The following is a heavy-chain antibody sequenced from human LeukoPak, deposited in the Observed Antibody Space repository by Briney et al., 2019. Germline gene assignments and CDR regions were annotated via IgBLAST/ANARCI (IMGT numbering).Heavy chain of an antibody. CDR3: AGPDPGYCSSTSCHGGYYYYYGMDV. CDR2: IIPILGIA. D-gene: IGHD2-2*01. Sequence: SVKVSCKASGGTFSSYAISWVRQAPGQGLEWMGRIIPILGIANYAQKFQGRVTITADKSTSTAYMELSSLRSEDTAVYYCAGPDPGYCSSTSCHGGYYYYYGMDVWGQGTTVTVSS. J-gene: IGHJ6*02. V-gene: IGHV1-69*04. CDR1: GGTFSSYA.